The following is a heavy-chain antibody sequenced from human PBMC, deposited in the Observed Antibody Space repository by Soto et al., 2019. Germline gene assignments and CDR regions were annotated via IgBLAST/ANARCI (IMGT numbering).Heavy chain of an antibody. V-gene: IGHV1-69*04. D-gene: IGHD6-13*01. Sequence: SVKVSCKASGGTFSSYTISWVRQAPGQGLEWMGRIIPILGIANYAQKFQGRVTITADKSTSTAYMELSSLRSEDTAVYYCARDPQLWYSSSWYDWFDPWGQGTLVTVSS. J-gene: IGHJ5*02. CDR2: IIPILGIA. CDR1: GGTFSSYT. CDR3: ARDPQLWYSSSWYDWFDP.